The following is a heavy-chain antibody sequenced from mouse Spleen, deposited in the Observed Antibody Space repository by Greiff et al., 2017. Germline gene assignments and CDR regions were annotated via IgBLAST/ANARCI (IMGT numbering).Heavy chain of an antibody. CDR3: ARGLRYWYFDV. CDR1: GYTFTDYA. Sequence: VKLVESGAELVRPGVSVKISCKGSGYTFTDYAMHWVKQSHAKSLEWIGVISTYYGDASYNQKFKGKATMTVDKSSSTAYMELARLTSEDSAIYYCARGLRYWYFDVWGAGTTVTVSS. J-gene: IGHJ1*01. D-gene: IGHD1-1*01. V-gene: IGHV1S137*01. CDR2: ISTYYGDA.